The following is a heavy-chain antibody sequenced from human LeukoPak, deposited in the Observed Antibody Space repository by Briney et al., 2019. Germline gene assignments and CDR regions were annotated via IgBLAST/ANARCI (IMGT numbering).Heavy chain of an antibody. CDR1: GASISSGSYY. V-gene: IGHV4-61*02. D-gene: IGHD6-6*01. CDR3: ARHLGQLAPPRY. Sequence: SETLSLTCTVSGASISSGSYYWSWIRQPAGKGLEWIGRIYTSGSTTYNPSLKSQVTISVDTSKNQFSLKLTSVTAADTAVYYCARHLGQLAPPRYWGQGTLVTVSS. CDR2: IYTSGST. J-gene: IGHJ4*02.